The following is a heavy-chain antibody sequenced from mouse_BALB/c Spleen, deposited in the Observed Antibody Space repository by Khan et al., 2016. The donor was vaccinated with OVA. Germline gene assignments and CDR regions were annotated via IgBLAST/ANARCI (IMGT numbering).Heavy chain of an antibody. Sequence: EVQLQESGPGLVKPSQSLSLTCTVTGYSITSGYAWNWIRQFPGNKLEWMSYISYSGVTSYTPSLKSRISITRDTSKNQFFLQLTSVTTEDTANYYCARGDYYGYYFDYGGQGTTLTVSS. CDR1: GYSITSGYA. CDR3: ARGDYYGYYFDY. V-gene: IGHV3-2*02. J-gene: IGHJ2*01. CDR2: ISYSGVT. D-gene: IGHD1-1*01.